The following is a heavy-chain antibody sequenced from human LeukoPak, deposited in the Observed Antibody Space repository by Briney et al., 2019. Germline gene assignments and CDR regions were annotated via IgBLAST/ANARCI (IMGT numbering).Heavy chain of an antibody. CDR2: IYHSGST. J-gene: IGHJ6*03. Sequence: SQTLSLTRAVSGYSISSGYYWGWIRQPPGKGLEWIGSIYHSGSTYYNPSLKSRVTISVDTSKNQFSLNLSSVTAADTAVYYCARHGRQWLAYYYYYYMDVWGKGTTVTVSS. CDR1: GYSISSGYY. CDR3: ARHGRQWLAYYYYYYMDV. V-gene: IGHV4-38-2*01. D-gene: IGHD6-19*01.